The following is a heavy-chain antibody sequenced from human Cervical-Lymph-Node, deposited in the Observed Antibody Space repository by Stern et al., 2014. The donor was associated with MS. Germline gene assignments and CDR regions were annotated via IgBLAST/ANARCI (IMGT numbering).Heavy chain of an antibody. J-gene: IGHJ5*02. CDR2: IYYSGST. CDR1: GGSISSSSYY. CDR3: ARVKREVITFGGVLEDWFDP. V-gene: IGHV4-39*01. Sequence: QVQLQESGPGLVKPSETLSLTCTVSGGSISSSSYYWGWIRQPPGKGLEWIGSIYYSGSTYYNPSLKSRVTISVDTSKNQFSLKLSSVTAADTAVYYCARVKREVITFGGVLEDWFDPWGQGTLVTVSS. D-gene: IGHD3-16*02.